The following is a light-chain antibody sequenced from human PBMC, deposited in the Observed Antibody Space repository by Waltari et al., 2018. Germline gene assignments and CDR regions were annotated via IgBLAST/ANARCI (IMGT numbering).Light chain of an antibody. J-gene: IGKJ1*01. CDR1: QGVSRA. Sequence: EIVLTQPPGSLSSAPGERAPLTCRASQGVSRALAWYQQKPGQAPRLLIFGASNRATGIPDRFSGSGSETDFSLTISRLEPEDFAVYYCQHYVRLPATFGRGTKVEIK. V-gene: IGKV3-20*01. CDR2: GAS. CDR3: QHYVRLPAT.